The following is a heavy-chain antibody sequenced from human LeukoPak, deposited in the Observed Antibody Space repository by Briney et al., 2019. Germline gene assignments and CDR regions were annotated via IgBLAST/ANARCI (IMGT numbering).Heavy chain of an antibody. CDR1: GGSVSSGSYY. J-gene: IGHJ5*02. Sequence: SETLSLTCTVSGGSVSSGSYYWSWIRQPPGKGLEWIGYIYYSGSTNYNPPLKSRVTISVDTSKNQFSLKLSSVTAADTAVYYCARGPDRFDPWGQGTLVTVSS. CDR2: IYYSGST. V-gene: IGHV4-61*01. D-gene: IGHD3-9*01. CDR3: ARGPDRFDP.